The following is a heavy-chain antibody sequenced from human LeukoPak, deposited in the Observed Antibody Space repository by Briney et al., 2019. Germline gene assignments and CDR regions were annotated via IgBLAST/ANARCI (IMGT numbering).Heavy chain of an antibody. J-gene: IGHJ4*02. CDR2: ISYDGSNK. CDR3: ARAHHYDSSGYYYYFDY. D-gene: IGHD3-22*01. Sequence: PGGSLRLSCAASGFTFSSYAMPWVRQAPGKGLEWVAVISYDGSNKYYADSVKGRFTISRDNSKNTLYLQMNSLRAEDTAVYYCARAHHYDSSGYYYYFDYWGQGTLVTVSS. V-gene: IGHV3-30-3*01. CDR1: GFTFSSYA.